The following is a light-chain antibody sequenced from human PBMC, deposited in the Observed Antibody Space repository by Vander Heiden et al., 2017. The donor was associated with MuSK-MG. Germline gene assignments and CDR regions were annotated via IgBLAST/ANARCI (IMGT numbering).Light chain of an antibody. CDR2: DVS. J-gene: IGKJ1*01. CDR1: QSVNPY. Sequence: EIHVTQFPPSLFASIEDTNTLTCRTSQSVNPYFNPYQQRPGEAPQLMVYDVSSLQTGVPSRFSGRGSGTEFTLTISGLQPEDVATYFCQQRDNIPWTFGEGTKVEVK. CDR3: QQRDNIPWT. V-gene: IGKV1-39*01.